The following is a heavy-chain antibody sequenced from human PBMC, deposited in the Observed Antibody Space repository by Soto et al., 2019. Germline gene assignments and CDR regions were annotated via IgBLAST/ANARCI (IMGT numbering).Heavy chain of an antibody. Sequence: QVQLVESGGGVVQPGRSLRVSCAASGFTFSNYAMHWVRQAPGKGLEGVAVVSYDGSKQFYADSVEGRFTISRDSSKSTLYLHMDNLRDEDTALYYCARDRVYYYDNSGYYNFDYWGQGNLVTVSS. CDR3: ARDRVYYYDNSGYYNFDY. J-gene: IGHJ4*02. D-gene: IGHD3-22*01. CDR1: GFTFSNYA. V-gene: IGHV3-30-3*01. CDR2: VSYDGSKQ.